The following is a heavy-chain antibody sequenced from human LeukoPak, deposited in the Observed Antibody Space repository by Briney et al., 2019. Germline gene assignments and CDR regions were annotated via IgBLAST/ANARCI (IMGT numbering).Heavy chain of an antibody. V-gene: IGHV1-2*02. D-gene: IGHD3-22*01. J-gene: IGHJ4*02. Sequence: ASVKVSCKASGYTFTGYYMHWVRQAPGQGLEWMGWINPNSGGTNYAQKFQGRVTMTRDTSISTAYMELSRLRSDDTAVYYCARGPDYYDSSGPDYWGQGTLATVSS. CDR2: INPNSGGT. CDR3: ARGPDYYDSSGPDY. CDR1: GYTFTGYY.